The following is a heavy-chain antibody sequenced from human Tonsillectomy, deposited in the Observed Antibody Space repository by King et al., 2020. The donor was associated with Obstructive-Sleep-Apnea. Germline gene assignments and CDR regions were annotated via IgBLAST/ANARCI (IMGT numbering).Heavy chain of an antibody. CDR1: GSASFNFG. J-gene: IGHJ4*02. CDR2: ISTSNGDT. Sequence: VQLLQSGPEVKKPGASVKVSCKASGSASFNFGISWVRQAPGQGLEWMGRISTSNGDTNYAQKFQGRVTMTADTSTRTAHMELRSLRSDDTAVFYCARDPTEDGYYFDPWGQGTLVTVSS. D-gene: IGHD5-24*01. V-gene: IGHV1-18*01. CDR3: ARDPTEDGYYFDP.